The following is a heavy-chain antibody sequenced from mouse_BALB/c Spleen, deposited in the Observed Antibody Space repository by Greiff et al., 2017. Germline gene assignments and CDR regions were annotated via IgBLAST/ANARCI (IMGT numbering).Heavy chain of an antibody. CDR3: ARDWDVGY. CDR2: IYPGNVNT. D-gene: IGHD4-1*01. J-gene: IGHJ2*01. Sequence: VKLQESGPELVKPGASVRISCKASGYTFTSYYIHWVKQRPGQGLEWIGWIYPGNVNTKYNEKFKGKATLTADKSSSTAYMQLSSLTSEDSAVYFCARDWDVGYWGQGTTLTVSS. CDR1: GYTFTSYY. V-gene: IGHV1S56*01.